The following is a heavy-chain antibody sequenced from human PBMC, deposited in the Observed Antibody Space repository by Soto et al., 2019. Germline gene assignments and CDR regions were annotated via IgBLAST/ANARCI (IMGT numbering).Heavy chain of an antibody. V-gene: IGHV3-30-3*01. CDR3: VRDLSYCGGDCYFSGMGV. Sequence: QVQLVESGGGVVQPGRSLRLSCAASGFTFSSYAMHWVRQAPGKGLEWVALISYDGSNKYYADSVKGRFTISRDNSKNTLYLQMNSLRAEDTAVYYCVRDLSYCGGDCYFSGMGVWGQGTTVTVSS. D-gene: IGHD2-21*01. J-gene: IGHJ6*02. CDR1: GFTFSSYA. CDR2: ISYDGSNK.